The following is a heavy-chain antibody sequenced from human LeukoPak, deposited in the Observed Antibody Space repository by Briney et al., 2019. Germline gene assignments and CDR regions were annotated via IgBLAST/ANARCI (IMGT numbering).Heavy chain of an antibody. D-gene: IGHD3-22*01. CDR2: ISAYNGNT. CDR3: ARVDWSYDSSGLWYFDY. CDR1: GYTFTSYG. Sequence: ASVKVSCKASGYTFTSYGISWVRQAPGQGLEWMGWISAYNGNTNYAQKLQGRVTMTTDTPTSTAYMELRSLRSDDTAVYYCARVDWSYDSSGLWYFDYWGQGTLVTVSS. J-gene: IGHJ4*02. V-gene: IGHV1-18*01.